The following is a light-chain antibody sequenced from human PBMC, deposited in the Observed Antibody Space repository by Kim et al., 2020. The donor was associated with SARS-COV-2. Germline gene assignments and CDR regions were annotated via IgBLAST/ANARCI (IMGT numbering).Light chain of an antibody. CDR3: QQYSSAPDN. V-gene: IGKV3-20*01. Sequence: LSPGEKADRPCRDSQSDRGRYLDWYQQNPGQAPRLLIYGASNRDTGIPDRFSGIGSGTDFTLTISRLEPEDFAVYYCQQYSSAPDNFGQGTKLEI. CDR1: QSDRGRY. CDR2: GAS. J-gene: IGKJ2*01.